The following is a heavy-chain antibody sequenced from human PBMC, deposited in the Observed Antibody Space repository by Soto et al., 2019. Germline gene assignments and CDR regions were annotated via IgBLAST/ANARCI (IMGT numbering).Heavy chain of an antibody. J-gene: IGHJ5*02. D-gene: IGHD4-17*01. V-gene: IGHV4-4*07. CDR3: ARSPAYGDYANLDT. Sequence: SETLSLTCTVSGDSVSKYYWNWIRQPAGKGLEWIGRIHSTRSPNYNPSLKSRVTMSVDTSKNQFSLKLNLTSVTAADAAVYYCARSPAYGDYANLDTWGQGTLVTVSS. CDR2: IHSTRSP. CDR1: GDSVSKYY.